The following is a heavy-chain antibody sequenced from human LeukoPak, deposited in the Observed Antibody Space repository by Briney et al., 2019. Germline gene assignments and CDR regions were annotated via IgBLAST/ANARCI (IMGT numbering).Heavy chain of an antibody. V-gene: IGHV4-59*01. Sequence: PSETLSLTCTVSGGSISGYYWSWLRQPPGKGLEWIAYISYSGSTNYNPSLKSRVAISVDTSKNQFSPKLNSVTAADTAVYYCARVKVRPEVYYYYGMDVWGQGSTVTVSS. CDR1: GGSISGYY. CDR3: ARVKVRPEVYYYYGMDV. J-gene: IGHJ6*02. CDR2: ISYSGST.